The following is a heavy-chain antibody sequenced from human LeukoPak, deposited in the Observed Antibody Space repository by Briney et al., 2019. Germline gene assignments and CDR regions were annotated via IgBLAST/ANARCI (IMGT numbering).Heavy chain of an antibody. D-gene: IGHD3-3*01. V-gene: IGHV4-61*02. Sequence: PSQTLSLTCTVSGGSISSGSYYWSWIRQPAGKGLEWIGRIYTSGSTNYNPSLKSRVTISVDTSKNQFSLTLSSVTAADTAVYYCAREADYDAYKPINYYYYMDVWGKGTTVTVSS. CDR3: AREADYDAYKPINYYYYMDV. CDR1: GGSISSGSYY. J-gene: IGHJ6*03. CDR2: IYTSGST.